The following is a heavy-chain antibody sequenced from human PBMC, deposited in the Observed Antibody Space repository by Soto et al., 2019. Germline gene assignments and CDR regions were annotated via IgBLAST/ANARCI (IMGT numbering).Heavy chain of an antibody. V-gene: IGHV3-11*06. CDR1: GFTFSDYY. J-gene: IGHJ4*02. CDR2: ISSSSSYT. Sequence: GGSLRLSCAASGFTFSDYYMSWIRQAPGKGLEWVSYISSSSSYTNYADSVKGRFTISRDNAKNSLYLQMNSLRAEDTAVYYCATTYYDFWSGYGYYFDYWGQGTLVTSPQ. D-gene: IGHD3-3*01. CDR3: ATTYYDFWSGYGYYFDY.